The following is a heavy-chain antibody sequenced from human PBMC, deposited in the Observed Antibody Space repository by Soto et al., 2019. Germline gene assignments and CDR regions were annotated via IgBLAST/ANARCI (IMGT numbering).Heavy chain of an antibody. D-gene: IGHD3-10*01. Sequence: VQLQESGPGLVRPSQTLSLSCTVSGGSIRSDGYYWSWIRQHPGKGLEWVGYIYHSGSTYNNPSLKSRINISLGTSKNQFSLKVMSVTAADTAVYYCAPIVGFRDFYYYMDVWGKGTTVTV. CDR3: APIVGFRDFYYYMDV. CDR2: IYHSGST. CDR1: GGSIRSDGYY. J-gene: IGHJ6*03. V-gene: IGHV4-31*03.